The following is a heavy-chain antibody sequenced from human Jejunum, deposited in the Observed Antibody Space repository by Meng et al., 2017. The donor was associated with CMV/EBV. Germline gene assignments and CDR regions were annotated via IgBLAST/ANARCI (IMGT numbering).Heavy chain of an antibody. Sequence: SGFPFSDYSMNWVRQAPGKGLEWVSSISDRGGYIYYADSVRGRFTISRDNAKSSLYLHVNTLRAEDTAVYYCARASGSYSDAFEIWGQGTMVTVSS. CDR3: ARASGSYSDAFEI. V-gene: IGHV3-21*01. CDR2: ISDRGGYI. D-gene: IGHD1-26*01. J-gene: IGHJ3*02. CDR1: GFPFSDYS.